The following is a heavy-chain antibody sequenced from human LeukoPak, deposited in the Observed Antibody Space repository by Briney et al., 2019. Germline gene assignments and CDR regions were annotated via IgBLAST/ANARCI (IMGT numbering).Heavy chain of an antibody. J-gene: IGHJ3*02. V-gene: IGHV4-59*01. CDR1: GGSISSYY. D-gene: IGHD1-1*01. CDR2: IYYTGST. Sequence: SETLSLTCIVSGGSISSYYWSWIRQSPGKGLEWIGYIYYTGSTNYNPSLASRASISVDTSKKQLSLKLSSVTAADTAVYYCARDRRESTKPNDAFDIWGQGTMVTVSS. CDR3: ARDRRESTKPNDAFDI.